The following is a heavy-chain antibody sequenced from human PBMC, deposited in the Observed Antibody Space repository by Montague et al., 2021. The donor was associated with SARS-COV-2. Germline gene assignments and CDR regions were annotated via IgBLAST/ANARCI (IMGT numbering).Heavy chain of an antibody. V-gene: IGHV3-23*01. CDR1: GFTFNSYA. D-gene: IGHD2-2*01. Sequence: SLRLSCAASGFTFNSYAMTWVRQAPGKGLEWVSSISGSGNNAFFADSVKGRFTISRDNSENTLSLQMNSLTAEDTAVYYCAKVLRRYQLLTDAFDIWGQGTMVTVSS. CDR2: ISGSGNNA. CDR3: AKVLRRYQLLTDAFDI. J-gene: IGHJ3*02.